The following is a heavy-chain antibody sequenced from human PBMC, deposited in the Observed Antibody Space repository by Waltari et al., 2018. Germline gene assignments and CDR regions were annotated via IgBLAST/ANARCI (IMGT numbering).Heavy chain of an antibody. Sequence: QVQLVESGGGVVQPGRSLRLSCAASGFTFSSYAMHWVRQAPGKGLEWVAVISYDGSNKYYADSVKGRFTISRDNSKNTLYLQMNSLRAEDTAVYYCARLGYCSSTSCYTGGAFDYWGQGTLVTVSS. V-gene: IGHV3-30-3*01. CDR2: ISYDGSNK. D-gene: IGHD2-2*02. J-gene: IGHJ4*02. CDR1: GFTFSSYA. CDR3: ARLGYCSSTSCYTGGAFDY.